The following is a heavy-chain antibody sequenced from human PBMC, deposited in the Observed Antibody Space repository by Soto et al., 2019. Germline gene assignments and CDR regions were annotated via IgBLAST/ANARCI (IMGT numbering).Heavy chain of an antibody. V-gene: IGHV1-18*01. J-gene: IGHJ4*01. CDR2: VSAYNGER. CDR3: SRGTSIPAAGDY. Sequence: QVQLVQSGAEVKKPGASVKVSCKASGYTFTNYGINWVRQAPGQGLERLGWVSAYNGERRYEQRVQARVIMTTNTSTTTAYMELRSLRSDETAVFYCSRGTSIPAAGDYWGQGTLVTVSS. CDR1: GYTFTNYG. D-gene: IGHD6-6*01.